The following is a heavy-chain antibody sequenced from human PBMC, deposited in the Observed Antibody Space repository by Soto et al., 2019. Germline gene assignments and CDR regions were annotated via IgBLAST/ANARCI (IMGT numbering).Heavy chain of an antibody. J-gene: IGHJ4*01. V-gene: IGHV3-48*03. CDR3: AREGHTSPKFVY. D-gene: IGHD1-26*01. Sequence: PGGSLRLSCAASGFTFSSYEMNWVRQAPGKGLEWVSYISSSGSTIYYADSVKGRFTISRDNAKNSLYLQMNSLRAEDTAVYYCAREGHTSPKFVYRGQGTLVTVST. CDR2: ISSSGSTI. CDR1: GFTFSSYE.